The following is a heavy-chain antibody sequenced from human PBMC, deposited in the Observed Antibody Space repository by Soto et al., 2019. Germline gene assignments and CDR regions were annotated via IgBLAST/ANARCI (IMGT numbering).Heavy chain of an antibody. CDR2: ISAYNGNT. J-gene: IGHJ4*02. V-gene: IGHV1-18*01. CDR1: GYTFTSYG. Sequence: ASVKVSCKASGYTFTSYGLSWVRQAPGQGLEWMGWISAYNGNTKYAQKVQGRVTMTTDTSTSTAYMELKSLTSDDTAVYYCARAWYCSAGSCYSDYWGQGTLVTVSS. D-gene: IGHD2-15*01. CDR3: ARAWYCSAGSCYSDY.